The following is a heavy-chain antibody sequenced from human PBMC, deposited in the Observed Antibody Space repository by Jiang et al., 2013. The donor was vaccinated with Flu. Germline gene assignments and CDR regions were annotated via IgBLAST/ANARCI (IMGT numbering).Heavy chain of an antibody. CDR3: AKDLTGYYYAMDV. CDR2: ISYDGSNGIKE. CDR1: GFTFSDYG. J-gene: IGHJ6*02. Sequence: QLLESGGGVVQPGRSLRLSCAASGFTFSDYGIHWVRQAPGKGLEWVAVISYDGSNGIKEYYGDSVKGRFTISRDNSKNTVHLQMNSLRAGDTAVYYCAKDLTGYYYAMDVWGQGTTVTVSS. V-gene: IGHV3-30*18.